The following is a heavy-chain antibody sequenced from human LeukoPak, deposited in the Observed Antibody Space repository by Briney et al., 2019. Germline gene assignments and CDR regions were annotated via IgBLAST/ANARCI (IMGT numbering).Heavy chain of an antibody. CDR2: ISSSSSYI. J-gene: IGHJ5*02. D-gene: IGHD3-3*01. Sequence: PGGSLRLSCAASGFTFSSYSMNWVRQAPGKGLEWVSSISSSSSYIYYADSVKGRFTISRDNAKNSLYLQMNSLRAEDTAVYYCARDFLVAPYYDFWSGYYPRPRRFDPWGQGTLVTVSS. V-gene: IGHV3-21*01. CDR1: GFTFSSYS. CDR3: ARDFLVAPYYDFWSGYYPRPRRFDP.